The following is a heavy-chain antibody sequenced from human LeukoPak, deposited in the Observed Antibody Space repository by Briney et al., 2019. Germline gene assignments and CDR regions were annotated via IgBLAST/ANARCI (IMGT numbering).Heavy chain of an antibody. Sequence: GRSLRLSCAASGFTFSSYGMHWVRQAPGKGLEWVAVISYDGSNKYYADSVKGRFTISRDNSKNTLYLQMNSLRAEDTAVYYCAKDPKYYYGSGSPYWGQGTLVTVSS. D-gene: IGHD3-10*01. CDR1: GFTFSSYG. J-gene: IGHJ4*02. CDR3: AKDPKYYYGSGSPY. CDR2: ISYDGSNK. V-gene: IGHV3-30*18.